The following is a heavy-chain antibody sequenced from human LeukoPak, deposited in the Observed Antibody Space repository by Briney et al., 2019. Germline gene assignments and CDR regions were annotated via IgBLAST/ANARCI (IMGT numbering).Heavy chain of an antibody. J-gene: IGHJ4*02. CDR3: ARGIWSRTVSSYYFDC. Sequence: GGSLRLSCAASGFTFSSYAMHWVRQAPGKGLEWVAVISYDGSNKYYADSVKGRFTISRDNSKNTLYLQMNSLRAEDTAVYYCARGIWSRTVSSYYFDCWGQGTLVTVSS. V-gene: IGHV3-30-3*01. CDR1: GFTFSSYA. CDR2: ISYDGSNK. D-gene: IGHD3-3*01.